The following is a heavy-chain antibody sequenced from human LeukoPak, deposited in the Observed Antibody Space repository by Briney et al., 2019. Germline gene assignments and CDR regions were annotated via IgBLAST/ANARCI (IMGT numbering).Heavy chain of an antibody. Sequence: SETLSLTCTVSGGSISSYYWSWIRQPAGKGLESIWHISTSGSTNYNPSLKSRVTMSVDTSKNQFSLKLSSVTAADTAVYYCERGDYGGNPPSYYFDYWGQGTLVTVSS. CDR1: GGSISSYY. D-gene: IGHD4-23*01. V-gene: IGHV4-4*07. CDR2: ISTSGST. CDR3: ERGDYGGNPPSYYFDY. J-gene: IGHJ4*02.